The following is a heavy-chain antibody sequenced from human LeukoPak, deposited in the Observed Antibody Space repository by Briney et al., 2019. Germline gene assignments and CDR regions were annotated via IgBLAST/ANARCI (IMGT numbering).Heavy chain of an antibody. CDR1: GGSISSYY. Sequence: SETLSLTCTVSGGSISSYYWSWIRQPPGKGLEWIGYIYYTGSTNYNPSLKSRVTISVDTSKNQFSLKLSSVTAADTAVYYCASQRGEDQQLVIPGYWYFDLWGRGTLVTVSS. V-gene: IGHV4-59*01. CDR3: ASQRGEDQQLVIPGYWYFDL. CDR2: IYYTGST. D-gene: IGHD6-13*01. J-gene: IGHJ2*01.